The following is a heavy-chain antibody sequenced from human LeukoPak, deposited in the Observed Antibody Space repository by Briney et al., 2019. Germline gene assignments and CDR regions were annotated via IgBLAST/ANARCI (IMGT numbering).Heavy chain of an antibody. CDR2: ISSSSSYI. D-gene: IGHD3-10*01. CDR3: ARGGMVRGIDDAFDI. J-gene: IGHJ3*02. CDR1: GFTFSSYS. V-gene: IGHV3-21*01. Sequence: PGGSLRLSCAASGFTFSSYSMNWVRQAPGKGLEWVSSISSSSSYIYYADSVKGRFTISRDNAKNSLYLQMNSLRAEDTAVYYCARGGMVRGIDDAFDIWGQGTMVTVSS.